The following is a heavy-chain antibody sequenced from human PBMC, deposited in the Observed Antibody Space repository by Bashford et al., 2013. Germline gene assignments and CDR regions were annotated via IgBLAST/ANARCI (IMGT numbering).Heavy chain of an antibody. Sequence: ASVKVSCKASGYTFTTYGISWVRQAPGQGLEWMGWISAYNGNTNYAQKFQGRVTMTTDTSTSTAYMELRSLRSDDTAVYYCARDWGLXTVTTPDYWGQGTLVTVSS. CDR1: GYTFTTYG. J-gene: IGHJ4*02. CDR3: ARDWGLXTVTTPDY. CDR2: ISAYNGNT. D-gene: IGHD4-17*01. V-gene: IGHV1-18*01.